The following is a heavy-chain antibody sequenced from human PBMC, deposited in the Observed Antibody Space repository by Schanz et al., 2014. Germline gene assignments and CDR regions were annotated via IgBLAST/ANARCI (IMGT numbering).Heavy chain of an antibody. CDR2: ISSRSSHI. V-gene: IGHV3-21*01. CDR3: AKSDAFDI. J-gene: IGHJ3*02. CDR1: GFTFSTFA. Sequence: EVQLVESGGDLVQPGGSLRLSCSASGFTFSTFAMHWVRQAPGKGLEWVSSISSRSSHIYYADSVKGRFTISRDNAKNTLYLQMNSLRAEDTAVYYCAKSDAFDIWGQGTLVTVSS.